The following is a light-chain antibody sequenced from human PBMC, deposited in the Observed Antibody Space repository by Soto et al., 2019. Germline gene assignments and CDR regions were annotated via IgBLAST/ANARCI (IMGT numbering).Light chain of an antibody. Sequence: DIQMTQSPSTLSASVGDRVTITCRASQSISSWLTWYQQKSGEAPKVLIYDASSLGSGVPSRFSGSGSGTEFTLTISSLQPDDFATYYCQQYNSYSGTFGQGTKVDIK. CDR1: QSISSW. J-gene: IGKJ1*01. CDR3: QQYNSYSGT. V-gene: IGKV1-5*01. CDR2: DAS.